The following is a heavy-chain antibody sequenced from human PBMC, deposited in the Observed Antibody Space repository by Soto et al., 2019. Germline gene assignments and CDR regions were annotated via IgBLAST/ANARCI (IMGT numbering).Heavy chain of an antibody. D-gene: IGHD1-26*01. Sequence: GGSLRLSCGASGFRFSSYWMSWVRQAPGKGLEWVANMNQNGSAKYYVGSVKGRFTISRDNAKNSMYLQMNSLKVEDSAVYFCAGRSGRSSGPFDYWGQGTLVTVSS. V-gene: IGHV3-7*01. J-gene: IGHJ4*02. CDR1: GFRFSSYW. CDR2: MNQNGSAK. CDR3: AGRSGRSSGPFDY.